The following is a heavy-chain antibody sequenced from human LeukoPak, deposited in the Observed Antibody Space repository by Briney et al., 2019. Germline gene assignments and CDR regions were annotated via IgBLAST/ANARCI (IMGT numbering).Heavy chain of an antibody. CDR2: IMPIFGTA. CDR3: ARGGGRRFGELFDYYYMDV. CDR1: GGTFSGYA. V-gene: IGHV1-69*13. Sequence: SVKVSSKASGGTFSGYAISWVRQAPGQGLEWMGGIMPIFGTANYAQKFQGRVTITADESTSTAYMELRSLRSEDTAVYYCARGGGRRFGELFDYYYMDVWGKGTTVTVSS. D-gene: IGHD3-10*01. J-gene: IGHJ6*03.